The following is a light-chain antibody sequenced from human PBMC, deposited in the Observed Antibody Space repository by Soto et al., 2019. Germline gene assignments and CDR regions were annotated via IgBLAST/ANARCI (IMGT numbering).Light chain of an antibody. CDR2: DAS. Sequence: IQMTQSPSTLSASVGDRVTITCRASQSISSWLAWYQQKPGKAPRLLIYDASSLESGVPSRFSGSGSGTEFTLTISSLQPDDFATYYCQQYNPYTWTFGHGTKVDIK. CDR3: QQYNPYTWT. V-gene: IGKV1-5*01. J-gene: IGKJ1*01. CDR1: QSISSW.